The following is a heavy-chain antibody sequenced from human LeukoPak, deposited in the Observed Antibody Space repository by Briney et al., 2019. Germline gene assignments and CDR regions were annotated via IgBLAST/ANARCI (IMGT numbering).Heavy chain of an antibody. D-gene: IGHD5-18*01. Sequence: GRSLRLSCAASGLTFDDYAMHWVRQAPGKGLEWVSGISWNSGSIGYADSVKGRFTISRDNAKNSLYLQMNSLRAEDTALYYCAKDVYSYGRFFDYWGQGTLVTVSS. CDR3: AKDVYSYGRFFDY. J-gene: IGHJ4*02. CDR2: ISWNSGSI. CDR1: GLTFDDYA. V-gene: IGHV3-9*01.